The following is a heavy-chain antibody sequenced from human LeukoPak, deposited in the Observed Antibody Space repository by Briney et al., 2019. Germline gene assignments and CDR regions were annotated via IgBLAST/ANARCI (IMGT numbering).Heavy chain of an antibody. J-gene: IGHJ6*03. V-gene: IGHV4-39*07. CDR3: ARDREKWEPVTRKYSYYMDV. CDR1: GGSISSSSYY. D-gene: IGHD1-26*01. Sequence: SETLSLTCTVSGGSISSSSYYWGWIRQPPGKGLEWIGNFYFSGSTYYNPSLKSRLTISVDTSKNQFSLKLSSVTAAETAVYYCARDREKWEPVTRKYSYYMDVWGQGTTVTVSS. CDR2: FYFSGST.